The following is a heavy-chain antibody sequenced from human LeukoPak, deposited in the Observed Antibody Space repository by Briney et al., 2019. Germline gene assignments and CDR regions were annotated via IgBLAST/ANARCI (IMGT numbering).Heavy chain of an antibody. J-gene: IGHJ4*02. CDR2: IYYSGST. CDR3: ARGGEYYDYVWGSYRYYIDY. V-gene: IGHV4-59*01. D-gene: IGHD3-16*02. CDR1: GGSISSYY. Sequence: PSETLSLTCTVSGGSISSYYWSWIRQPPGKGLEWIGYIYYSGSTNYNPSLKSRVTISVDTSKNQFSLKLSSVTAADTAVYYCARGGEYYDYVWGSYRYYIDYWGQGTLVTVSS.